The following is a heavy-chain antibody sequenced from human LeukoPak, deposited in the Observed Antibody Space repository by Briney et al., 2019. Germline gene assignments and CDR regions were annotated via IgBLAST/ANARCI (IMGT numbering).Heavy chain of an antibody. V-gene: IGHV1-2*02. CDR2: INPNSGGT. CDR3: AGGFSAYYYYMDV. Sequence: ASVKVSCKASGNTFTDYYMHWVRQAPGQGLEWMGWINPNSGGTNSAQKFQGRVTMTRDTSISTAYMELSRLRSDDTAVYYCAGGFSAYYYYMDVWGKGTTVTVSS. J-gene: IGHJ6*03. CDR1: GNTFTDYY.